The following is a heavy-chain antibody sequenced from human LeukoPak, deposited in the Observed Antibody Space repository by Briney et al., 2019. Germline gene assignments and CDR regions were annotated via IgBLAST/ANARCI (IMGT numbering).Heavy chain of an antibody. CDR2: IFYSGGT. J-gene: IGHJ4*02. V-gene: IGHV4-39*07. CDR1: GGSINTPNYY. D-gene: IGHD5-24*01. CDR3: ASLFGDSQLFDY. Sequence: PSETLSLTCTVSGGSINTPNYYWGWIRQTPGKGLEWIGNIFYSGGTYYSPSLTSRVTISLDTSRNQFSLKLNSVTAADTAVYYCASLFGDSQLFDYWGQGTLVTVSS.